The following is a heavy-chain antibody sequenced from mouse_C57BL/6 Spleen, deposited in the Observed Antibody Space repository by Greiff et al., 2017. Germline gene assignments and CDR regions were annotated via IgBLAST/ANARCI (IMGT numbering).Heavy chain of an antibody. D-gene: IGHD1-1*01. CDR1: GYTFTSYW. CDR2: IHPNSGST. J-gene: IGHJ4*01. V-gene: IGHV1-64*01. CDR3: ARDITTVVATGMDY. Sequence: QVQLQQPGAELVKPGASVKLSCKASGYTFTSYWMHWVKQRPGQGLEWIGMIHPNSGSTNYNEKFKSKATLTVDKSSSTAYMQLSSLTSEDSAVYYCARDITTVVATGMDYWGQGTSRTVSS.